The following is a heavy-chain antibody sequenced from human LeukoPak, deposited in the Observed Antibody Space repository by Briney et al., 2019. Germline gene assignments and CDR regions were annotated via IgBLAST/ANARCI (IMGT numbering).Heavy chain of an antibody. CDR2: INPSGGST. J-gene: IGHJ3*02. Sequence: GASVKVSCKASGYTFTSYYMRWVRQAPGQGLEWMGIINPSGGSTSYAQKFQGRVTMTRDTSTSTVYVELSSLRSEDTAVYYCARASRTTVVKDAFDIWGQGTMVTVSS. CDR1: GYTFTSYY. CDR3: ARASRTTVVKDAFDI. V-gene: IGHV1-46*01. D-gene: IGHD4-23*01.